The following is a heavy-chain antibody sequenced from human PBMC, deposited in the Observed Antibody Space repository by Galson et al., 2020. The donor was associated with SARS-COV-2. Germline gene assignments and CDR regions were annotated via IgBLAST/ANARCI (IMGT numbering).Heavy chain of an antibody. CDR3: ARGYSSSWQSGVDV. CDR1: GLTFSSYW. V-gene: IGHV3-74*01. J-gene: IGHJ6*02. D-gene: IGHD6-13*01. Sequence: GESLKISCAASGLTFSSYWMHWVRQGPGKGLVWVSRVNSDGTTTTNADSVKGRFTISRDNAKNTLYLQMNSRRAEDTAVYYCARGYSSSWQSGVDVWGQGTTVTVSS. CDR2: VNSDGTTT.